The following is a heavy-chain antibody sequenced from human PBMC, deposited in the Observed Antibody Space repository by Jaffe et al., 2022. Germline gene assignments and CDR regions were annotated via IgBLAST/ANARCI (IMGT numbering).Heavy chain of an antibody. J-gene: IGHJ3*02. CDR3: ARENTIFGKKGDAFDI. CDR1: GFTFSSYE. D-gene: IGHD3-9*01. V-gene: IGHV3-48*03. Sequence: EVQLVESGGGLVQPGGSLRLSCAASGFTFSSYEMNWVRQAPGKGLEWVSYISSSGSTIYYADSVKGRFTISRDNAKNSLYLQMNSLRAEDTAVYYCARENTIFGKKGDAFDIWGQGTMVTVSS. CDR2: ISSSGSTI.